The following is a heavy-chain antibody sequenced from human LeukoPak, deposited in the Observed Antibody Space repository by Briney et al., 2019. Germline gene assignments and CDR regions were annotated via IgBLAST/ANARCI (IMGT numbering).Heavy chain of an antibody. D-gene: IGHD3-16*01. V-gene: IGHV1-18*01. CDR1: GYTFTSYG. J-gene: IGHJ4*02. Sequence: GASVKVSCKASGYTFTSYGISWVRQAPGQGLEWMGWISAYNGNTNYAQKLQGRVTMTTDTSTSTAYMELRSLRSDDTAVYYCARDNHDYVWGSYAIDYWGQGTLVTVSS. CDR3: ARDNHDYVWGSYAIDY. CDR2: ISAYNGNT.